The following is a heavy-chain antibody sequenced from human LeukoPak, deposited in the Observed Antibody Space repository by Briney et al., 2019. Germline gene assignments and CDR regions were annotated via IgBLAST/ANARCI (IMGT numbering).Heavy chain of an antibody. CDR2: INDRGST. CDR1: GDSVRSYY. D-gene: IGHD6-13*01. Sequence: SETLSLTCTVSGDSVRSYYWSWIRQPPGQGLEWLGHINDRGSTKYNPSLQGRVTITIDTSKNQFSLKVNSVTAADTAVYYCVRDSRYGSGWFEDGLDFWGQGTTVTVSS. V-gene: IGHV4-59*02. J-gene: IGHJ6*02. CDR3: VRDSRYGSGWFEDGLDF.